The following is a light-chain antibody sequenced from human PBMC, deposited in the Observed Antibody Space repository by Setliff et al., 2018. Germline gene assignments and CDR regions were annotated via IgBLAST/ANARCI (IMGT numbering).Light chain of an antibody. CDR1: GRDVGSYDL. Sequence: QSALTQPASVSGSPGQSITISCSGTGRDVGSYDLVSWYQQHPAKAPKLIIYDVTNRPSGVPNRFSGSKAGNTASLTISGLQAEDEADYYCSAYTSSSTYVFGTGTK. V-gene: IGLV2-14*03. CDR3: SAYTSSSTYV. J-gene: IGLJ1*01. CDR2: DVT.